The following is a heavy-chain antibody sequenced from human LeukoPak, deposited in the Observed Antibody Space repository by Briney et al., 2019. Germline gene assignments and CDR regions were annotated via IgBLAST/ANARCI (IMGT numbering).Heavy chain of an antibody. V-gene: IGHV5-51*01. D-gene: IGHD3-9*01. J-gene: IGHJ5*02. CDR3: ARRSDILTGYYTPAGFDP. Sequence: GESLKISCKGSGYSFTSYWIGWVRRMPGKGLEWMGIIYPGDSDTRYSPSFQGQVTISADKSISTAYLQWSSLKASDTAMYYCARRSDILTGYYTPAGFDPWGQGTLVTVSS. CDR2: IYPGDSDT. CDR1: GYSFTSYW.